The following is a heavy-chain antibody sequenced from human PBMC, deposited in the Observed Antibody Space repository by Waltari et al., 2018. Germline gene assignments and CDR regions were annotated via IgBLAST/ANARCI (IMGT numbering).Heavy chain of an antibody. D-gene: IGHD7-27*01. CDR2: INPDGSEK. CDR1: GFTCSTDW. J-gene: IGHJ4*02. Sequence: EVQLVESGGGLVQPGGSLRLSGAASGFTCSTDWMTWVRQTPGKGLECVANINPDGSEKYYVDSVKGRFTISRDNAKNSLYLQMNSLRAEDTSVYYCARDLNWETYWGRGALVTVSS. V-gene: IGHV3-7*01. CDR3: ARDLNWETY.